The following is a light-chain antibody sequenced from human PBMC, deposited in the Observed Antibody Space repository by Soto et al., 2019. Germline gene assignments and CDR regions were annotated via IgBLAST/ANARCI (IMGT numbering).Light chain of an antibody. CDR2: LGS. J-gene: IGKJ2*01. CDR3: MQALQTPPYT. V-gene: IGKV2-28*01. CDR1: PSLLHSNGYNF. Sequence: DIVMTRSAPSLSVTAGEPASLSGRPSPSLLHSNGYNFLDWYLKKPGQSPQLXXHLGSNRASGVPDRFSGSGSGTDFTLRISRVEAEDVGVYYCMQALQTPPYTFGQGTKVDIK.